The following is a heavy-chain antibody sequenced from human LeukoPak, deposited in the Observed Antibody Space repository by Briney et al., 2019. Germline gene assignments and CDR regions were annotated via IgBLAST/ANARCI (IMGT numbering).Heavy chain of an antibody. CDR3: ARVTYYDSSGYSH. CDR2: ISSSSSCI. J-gene: IGHJ4*02. D-gene: IGHD3-22*01. Sequence: PGGSLRLSCAASGFTFSNYNMNWVRQAPGKGLEWVSSISSSSSCIYYADSVKGRFTISRDNAKNSLYLQMNSLRAEDTAVYYCARVTYYDSSGYSHWGQGTLVTVSS. CDR1: GFTFSNYN. V-gene: IGHV3-21*01.